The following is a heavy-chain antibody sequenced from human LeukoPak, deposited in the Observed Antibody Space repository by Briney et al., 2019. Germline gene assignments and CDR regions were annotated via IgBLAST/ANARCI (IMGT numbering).Heavy chain of an antibody. D-gene: IGHD3-22*01. J-gene: IGHJ5*02. CDR1: GGSFSIYY. Sequence: SETLSLTCAVYGGSFSIYYWSWIRQPPGKGLEWIGEINHSGSTNYNPSLKSRVIISVDTSKNQFSLKLNSVTAADTAVYYCARLRDSSDYGGWFDPWGQGTLVTVSS. CDR3: ARLRDSSDYGGWFDP. V-gene: IGHV4-34*01. CDR2: INHSGST.